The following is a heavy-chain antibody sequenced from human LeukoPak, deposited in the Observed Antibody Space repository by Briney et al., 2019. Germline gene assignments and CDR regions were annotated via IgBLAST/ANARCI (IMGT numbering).Heavy chain of an antibody. D-gene: IGHD1/OR15-1a*01. CDR1: GFTFSSYG. Sequence: GRSQRLSCAASGFTFSSYGMHWVRQAPGKGLEWVAVIWYDGSNKYYADSVKGRFTISRDNSKNTLYLQMNSLRAEDTAVYYCARGGLNKYYFDYWGQGTLVTVSS. CDR2: IWYDGSNK. CDR3: ARGGLNKYYFDY. J-gene: IGHJ4*02. V-gene: IGHV3-33*01.